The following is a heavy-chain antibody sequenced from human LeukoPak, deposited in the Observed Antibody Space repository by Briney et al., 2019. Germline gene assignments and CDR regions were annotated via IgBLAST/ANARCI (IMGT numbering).Heavy chain of an antibody. CDR2: INQDGSEK. V-gene: IGHV3-7*03. D-gene: IGHD6-19*01. CDR1: GFTFGAYW. CDR3: ARDHSGGWYAVLDY. J-gene: IGHJ4*02. Sequence: PGGSLRLSCGASGFTFGAYWMYWVRQAPGKGLEWVANINQDGSEKYYVDSVKGRFTISRDSAKNSLYLQMHSLRADDTAVYYCARDHSGGWYAVLDYWGQGTLVTVSS.